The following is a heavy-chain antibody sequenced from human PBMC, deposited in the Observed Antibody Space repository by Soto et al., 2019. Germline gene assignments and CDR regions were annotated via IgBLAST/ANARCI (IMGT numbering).Heavy chain of an antibody. V-gene: IGHV4-59*01. CDR1: GVSITNYY. Sequence: SETLSLTCSVSGVSITNYYWTWIRHPPGKGLEWIGYVYHTGNTYYNPSLKSRVTISLDTSKNQVSLRLRSVTAADTAVYYCAREQYNWKLWGQGTLVTVS. D-gene: IGHD1-20*01. J-gene: IGHJ4*02. CDR3: AREQYNWKL. CDR2: VYHTGNT.